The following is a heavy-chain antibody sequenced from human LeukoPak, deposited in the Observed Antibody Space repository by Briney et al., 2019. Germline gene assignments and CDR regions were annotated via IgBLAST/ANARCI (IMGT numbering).Heavy chain of an antibody. Sequence: GGSLRLSCVASGFTFDDYTMHWVRQAPGKGLEWVSGISWNSGRIGYADSVKGRFTISRDNSKNTLYLQMNSLRAEDTAVYYCARDRGYYYMDVWAKGPRSPSP. V-gene: IGHV3-9*01. CDR1: GFTFDDYT. CDR2: ISWNSGRI. CDR3: ARDRGYYYMDV. J-gene: IGHJ6*03.